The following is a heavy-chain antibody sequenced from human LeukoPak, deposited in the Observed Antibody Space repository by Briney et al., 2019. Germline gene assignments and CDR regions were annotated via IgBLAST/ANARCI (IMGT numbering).Heavy chain of an antibody. V-gene: IGHV3-33*06. CDR3: AKGYCSSTTCSVDY. CDR1: GFTFSSYG. J-gene: IGHJ4*02. D-gene: IGHD2-2*01. Sequence: GRSLRLSCAASGFTFSSYGMHWVRQAPGKGLEWVAVIWYDGSNKYYADSVKGRFTISRDNSKNTLYLQMNSLRVEDTAVYYCAKGYCSSTTCSVDYWGQGTLVTVSS. CDR2: IWYDGSNK.